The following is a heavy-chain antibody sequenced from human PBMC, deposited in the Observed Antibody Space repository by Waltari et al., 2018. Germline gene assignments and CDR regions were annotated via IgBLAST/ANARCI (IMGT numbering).Heavy chain of an antibody. Sequence: QVQLVESGGGAVQPGRSLRLSCAATGFTFSSYAMHWVRQAPGKGLEWVAVISYNGNDKYYTDSVKGRFTITRDNSKNTLYRQMNSLRPEDTAVYYCAKVPGTSQLYYLDNWGQGTLVTVSS. D-gene: IGHD1-1*01. CDR2: ISYNGNDK. CDR1: GFTFSSYA. J-gene: IGHJ4*02. V-gene: IGHV3-30*18. CDR3: AKVPGTSQLYYLDN.